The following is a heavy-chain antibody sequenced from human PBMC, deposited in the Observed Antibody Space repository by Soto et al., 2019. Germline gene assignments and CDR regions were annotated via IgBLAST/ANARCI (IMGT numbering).Heavy chain of an antibody. J-gene: IGHJ4*02. CDR1: GYTFTSYD. D-gene: IGHD4-17*01. CDR3: ARGPLAYGDYYFDY. CDR2: MNPNSGNT. Sequence: QVQLVQSGAEVKKPGASVKVSCKASGYTFTSYDNNWVRQATGQGLEWMGWMNPNSGNTGYAQKFQGRVTMTRNTSISTAYMELSSLRSEDTAVYYCARGPLAYGDYYFDYWGQGTLVTVSS. V-gene: IGHV1-8*01.